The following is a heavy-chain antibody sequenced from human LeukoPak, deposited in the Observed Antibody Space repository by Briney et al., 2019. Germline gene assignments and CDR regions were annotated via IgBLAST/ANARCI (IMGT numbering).Heavy chain of an antibody. CDR1: GGSFSGYY. Sequence: SETLSLTCAVYGGSFSGYYWSWIRQPPEKGLEWIGEIKHSGSTYYNPSLKSRVTMSVDTSKNQFSLKLNSVTAADTAVYYCARGGYDSSGYYFDYWGQGTLVTVSS. V-gene: IGHV4-34*01. J-gene: IGHJ4*02. D-gene: IGHD3-22*01. CDR3: ARGGYDSSGYYFDY. CDR2: IKHSGST.